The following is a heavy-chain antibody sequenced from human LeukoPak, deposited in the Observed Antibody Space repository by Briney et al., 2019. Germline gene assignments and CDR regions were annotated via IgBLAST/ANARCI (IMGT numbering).Heavy chain of an antibody. J-gene: IGHJ4*02. CDR2: INNDGSST. V-gene: IGHV3-74*01. CDR3: ARDRLYYYDSTYLDY. Sequence: GGSLRLSCAASGFTFSSYWMHWVRQAPGKGLVWVSRINNDGSSTNYADSVKGRFTISRDNAKNTLYLQMNSLRAEDTAVYYCARDRLYYYDSTYLDYWGQGTLVTVSS. CDR1: GFTFSSYW. D-gene: IGHD3-22*01.